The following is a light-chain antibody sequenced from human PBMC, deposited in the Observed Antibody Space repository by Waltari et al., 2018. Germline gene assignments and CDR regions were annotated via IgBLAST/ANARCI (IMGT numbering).Light chain of an antibody. CDR1: QSLVRSDGNTY. V-gene: IGKV2-30*02. Sequence: DVVMTQSPLSLPVTLGQPASISCRSSQSLVRSDGNTYLNWFQQRPGHSPRRLIYKISNRDSGVPDRFSGSGSGTDFTLKISRVEAEDVGVYYCMQGTYWPTFGQGTKVEIK. J-gene: IGKJ1*01. CDR2: KIS. CDR3: MQGTYWPT.